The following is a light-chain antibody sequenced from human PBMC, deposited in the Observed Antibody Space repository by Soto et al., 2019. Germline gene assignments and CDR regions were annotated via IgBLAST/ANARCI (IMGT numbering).Light chain of an antibody. V-gene: IGLV2-8*01. J-gene: IGLJ2*01. CDR1: SSDVGSYNY. CDR2: EVS. Sequence: QSALTQPPSASGSPGQSVTISCTGTSSDVGSYNYVSWYQQHPGKAPKLMIYEVSKRPSGVPDRFSGSKSGITGSLTVSGPQAEDEADYYCCSYAGSSSLVFGVVTKLTVL. CDR3: CSYAGSSSLV.